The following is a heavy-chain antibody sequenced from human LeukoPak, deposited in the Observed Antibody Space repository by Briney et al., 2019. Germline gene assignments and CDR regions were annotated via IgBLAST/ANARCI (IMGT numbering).Heavy chain of an antibody. D-gene: IGHD6-13*01. CDR1: GYSFTGYY. CDR3: AREVMSSSYYYYYMDV. V-gene: IGHV1-2*02. Sequence: ASVKVSCKASGYSFTGYYMHWVRQVPGQGLEWMGWINPNSGGTNYAQKFQGRVTMTRDTSISTAYMELSRLRSDDTAVYYCAREVMSSSYYYYYMDVWGKGTTVTVSS. J-gene: IGHJ6*03. CDR2: INPNSGGT.